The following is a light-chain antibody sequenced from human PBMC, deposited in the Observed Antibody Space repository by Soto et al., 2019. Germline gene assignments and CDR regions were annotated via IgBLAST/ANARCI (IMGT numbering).Light chain of an antibody. Sequence: EIVMTQSPATLSVSPGERATLSCRASQSVSSSLAWYQQKPGQAPRLLIYAASTRATGIPARFSGSGSGTEFTLTISILQSEDFAVYYCQHCNTGPPIYTFGPGTKGDIK. CDR1: QSVSSS. J-gene: IGKJ3*01. CDR3: QHCNTGPPIYT. CDR2: AAS. V-gene: IGKV3D-15*01.